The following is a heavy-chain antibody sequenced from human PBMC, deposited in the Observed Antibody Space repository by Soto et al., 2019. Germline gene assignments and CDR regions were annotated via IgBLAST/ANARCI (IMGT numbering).Heavy chain of an antibody. V-gene: IGHV3-74*01. D-gene: IGHD2-15*01. CDR1: GFTFSSYW. Sequence: EVQLVESGGGLVQPGGSLRLSCAASGFTFSSYWMHWVRQAPGKGLVWISRINTDGSSTSYVDSVQGRFTISRDNGKNTLFLQMNSLRVEDTAVYYCARRGSGVTRVFHYWGQGTLVTVSS. J-gene: IGHJ4*02. CDR3: ARRGSGVTRVFHY. CDR2: INTDGSST.